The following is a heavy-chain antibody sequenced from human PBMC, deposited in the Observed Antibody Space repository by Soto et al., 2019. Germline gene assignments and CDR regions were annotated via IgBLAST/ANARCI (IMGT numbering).Heavy chain of an antibody. J-gene: IGHJ5*02. D-gene: IGHD6-13*01. V-gene: IGHV4-31*03. CDR1: GGSISSKGYY. CDR3: ARGSGRIAAAGIRWGNSFDH. Sequence: SETLSLTCTVSGGSISSKGYYWTWIRQHPEKGLEWIGHIYYSGRTDYNPSLKSRVIISADTSKNEFSLKLNSVEAADTAVYFCARGSGRIAAAGIRWGNSFDHWGHGTLVTVSS. CDR2: IYYSGRT.